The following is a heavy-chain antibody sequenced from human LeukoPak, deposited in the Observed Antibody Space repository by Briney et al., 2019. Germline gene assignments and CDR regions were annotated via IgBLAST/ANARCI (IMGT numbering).Heavy chain of an antibody. Sequence: GGSLRLSCADSGDSLTVDWMQSVRQAPGKGLGWVSRINNDGSSISYAHSVKGRFTISRDNAKKTLYMYMNSLRDEDTPVYYSARKRFDPWGQGTLVTVSS. J-gene: IGHJ5*02. CDR2: INNDGSSI. V-gene: IGHV3-74*01. CDR3: ARKRFDP. CDR1: GDSLTVDW.